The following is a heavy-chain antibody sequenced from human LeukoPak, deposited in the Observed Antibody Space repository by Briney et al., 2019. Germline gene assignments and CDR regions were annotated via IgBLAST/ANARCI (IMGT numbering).Heavy chain of an antibody. CDR2: IYSGGST. D-gene: IGHD1-7*01. V-gene: IGHV3-53*01. J-gene: IGHJ4*02. CDR3: ARENWNYGRYFDY. CDR1: GFTVSSNY. Sequence: GGSLRLSCAASGFTVSSNYVSWVRQAPGKGLEWVSVIYSGGSTYYADSVKGRFTISRDNSKNTLYLQMNSLRAEDTAVYYCARENWNYGRYFDYWGQGTLVTVSS.